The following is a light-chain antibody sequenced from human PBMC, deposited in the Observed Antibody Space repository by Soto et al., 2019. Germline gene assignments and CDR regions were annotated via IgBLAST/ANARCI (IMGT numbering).Light chain of an antibody. V-gene: IGKV1-39*01. CDR2: DAS. CDR3: QHNYSNFPIT. J-gene: IGKJ5*01. Sequence: DLQVTQSPSSLSASVGDSVTISCRASQSISGYLNWYQQKPGKAPNLLIFDASSLQSGVPSRFSGRGSGAEYTLTISSLQPEDLATYFCQHNYSNFPITFGQGTRLEI. CDR1: QSISGY.